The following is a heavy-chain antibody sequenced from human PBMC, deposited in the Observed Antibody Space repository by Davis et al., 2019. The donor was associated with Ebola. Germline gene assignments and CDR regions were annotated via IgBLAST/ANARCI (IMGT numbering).Heavy chain of an antibody. CDR1: GGTFSSYA. J-gene: IGHJ4*02. V-gene: IGHV1-69*13. CDR2: IIPIFGTT. CDR3: AREKSLYDYGDYFDY. Sequence: AASVKVSCKASGGTFSSYAISWVRQAPGQGLEWMGGIIPIFGTTKYAQKFQGRVTITADESTSTAYMELSSLGSEDTAVYYCAREKSLYDYGDYFDYWGQGTLVTVSS. D-gene: IGHD4-17*01.